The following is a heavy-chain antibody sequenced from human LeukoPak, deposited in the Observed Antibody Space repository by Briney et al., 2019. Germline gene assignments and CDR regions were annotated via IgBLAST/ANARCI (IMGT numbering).Heavy chain of an antibody. J-gene: IGHJ4*02. CDR1: GGSISSYY. Sequence: PSETLSLTCTVSGGSISSYYWSWIRQPPGKGLEWIGYIYYSGSTNYNPSLKSRVTISVDTSKNQSSLKLSSVTAADTAVYYCARGEGSGDYFDYWGQGTLVTVSS. V-gene: IGHV4-59*01. CDR2: IYYSGST. D-gene: IGHD4-17*01. CDR3: ARGEGSGDYFDY.